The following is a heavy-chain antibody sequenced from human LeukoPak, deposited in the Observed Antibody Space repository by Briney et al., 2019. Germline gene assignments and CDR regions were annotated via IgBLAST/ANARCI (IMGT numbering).Heavy chain of an antibody. V-gene: IGHV4-30-2*01. Sequence: SETLSLTCTVSGGSISSSSYYWGCIRQPPGKGLEWIGYFYHSGSTYYNPSLKSRVIISVDGSKHQLSLRLISVTAADTAMYYCAKSPTGEPGPFDIWGQGTMVTVSS. J-gene: IGHJ3*02. D-gene: IGHD1-14*01. CDR2: FYHSGST. CDR3: AKSPTGEPGPFDI. CDR1: GGSISSSSYY.